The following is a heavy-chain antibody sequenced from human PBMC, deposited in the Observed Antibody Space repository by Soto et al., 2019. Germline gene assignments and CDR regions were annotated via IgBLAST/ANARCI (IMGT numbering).Heavy chain of an antibody. CDR2: ISPYNGDT. V-gene: IGHV1-18*04. J-gene: IGHJ5*02. D-gene: IGHD1-1*01. CDR3: ARDSLGTETTAWLDP. CDR1: GYTFTNYG. Sequence: GASVKVSCKASGYTFTNYGITWVRQAPGQGLEWMGWISPYNGDTNYVQRVQGRVTMTTDTSTSTAYMELRSLRSDDTAMYYCARDSLGTETTAWLDPWGQGTLVTVSS.